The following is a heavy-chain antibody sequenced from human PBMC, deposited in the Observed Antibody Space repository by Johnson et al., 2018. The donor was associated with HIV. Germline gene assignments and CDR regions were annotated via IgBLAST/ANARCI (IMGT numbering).Heavy chain of an antibody. CDR1: GFTFSTYV. CDR3: AKDFYSSQPEGAFDI. Sequence: VQLVESGGGLVKPGGSLRLSCAASGFTFSTYVMTWVRQAPGKGLEWVSSISDSGDSAFHADSVKGRFTISRDNSKNTLYLQMNSRRAEDTAVYYCAKDFYSSQPEGAFDIWGQGTMVTVSS. CDR2: ISDSGDSA. V-gene: IGHV3-23*04. D-gene: IGHD6-6*01. J-gene: IGHJ3*02.